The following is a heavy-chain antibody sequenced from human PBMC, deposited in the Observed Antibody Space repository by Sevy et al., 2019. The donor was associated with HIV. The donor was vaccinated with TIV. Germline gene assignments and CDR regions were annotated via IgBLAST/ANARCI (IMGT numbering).Heavy chain of an antibody. CDR2: FDPADAET. Sequence: ASVKVSCKVSGSTLSQMAMHWVRQAPGKGLGWMATFDPADAETIYTQKLQGRVTMTEDTSRDTAYMELSNLRSEDTAVYYCATTKDYYESSGEPFDYWGQGTLVTVSS. J-gene: IGHJ4*02. CDR1: GSTLSQMA. D-gene: IGHD3-22*01. V-gene: IGHV1-24*01. CDR3: ATTKDYYESSGEPFDY.